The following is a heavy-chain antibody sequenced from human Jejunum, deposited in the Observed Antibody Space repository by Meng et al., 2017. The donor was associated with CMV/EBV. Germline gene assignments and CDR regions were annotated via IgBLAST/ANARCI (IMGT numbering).Heavy chain of an antibody. V-gene: IGHV4-59*01. CDR2: IFYTGST. CDR1: GASFSNYY. J-gene: IGHJ6*02. CDR3: ARTDYYSYYGLDV. Sequence: TVSGASFSNYYWSWIRQPPGRGLEWIGFIFYTGSTSYNPSLESRVTMSVDTSKNQFSLKVNSVTAADTAVYYCARTDYYSYYGLDVWGQGTTVTVSS.